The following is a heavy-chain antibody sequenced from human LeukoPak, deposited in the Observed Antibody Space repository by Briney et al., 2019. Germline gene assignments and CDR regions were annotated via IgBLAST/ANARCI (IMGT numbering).Heavy chain of an antibody. J-gene: IGHJ4*02. CDR1: GFTFSSYA. Sequence: GGSLRLSCAASGFTFSSYAMSWVRQAPGKGLEWVSAISGSGGSTYYAGSVKGRFTISRDNSKNTLHLQMNSLRAEDTAVYYCAKESGYSGYGAFDYWGQGTLVTVSS. CDR3: AKESGYSGYGAFDY. D-gene: IGHD5-12*01. CDR2: ISGSGGST. V-gene: IGHV3-23*01.